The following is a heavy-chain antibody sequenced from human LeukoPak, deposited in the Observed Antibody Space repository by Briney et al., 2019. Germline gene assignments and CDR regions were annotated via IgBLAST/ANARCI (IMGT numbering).Heavy chain of an antibody. Sequence: PSETLSLTCAVYGGSFSGYYWSWIRQPPGKGLEWIGEINHSGSTNYNPSLKSRVTISGDTSKNQFSLKLSSVPAADTAVYYCARGVRYYDFWSGYYEANWFDPWGQGTLVTVSS. V-gene: IGHV4-34*01. CDR3: ARGVRYYDFWSGYYEANWFDP. CDR2: INHSGST. D-gene: IGHD3-3*01. J-gene: IGHJ5*02. CDR1: GGSFSGYY.